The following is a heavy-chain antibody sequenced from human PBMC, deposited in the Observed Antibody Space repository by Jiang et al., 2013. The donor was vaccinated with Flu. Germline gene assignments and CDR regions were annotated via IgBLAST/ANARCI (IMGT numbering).Heavy chain of an antibody. D-gene: IGHD3-9*01. CDR1: GGSISSSSYY. CDR2: IYYSGST. J-gene: IGHJ2*01. Sequence: GSGLVKPSETLSLTCTVSGGSISSSSYYWGWIRQPPGKGLEWIGSIYYSGSTYYNPSLKSRVTISVDTSKNQFSLKLSSVTAADTAVYYCARRYYDILTGYYLVDWYFDLWGLAPWSLSPQ. CDR3: ARRYYDILTGYYLVDWYFDL. V-gene: IGHV4-39*01.